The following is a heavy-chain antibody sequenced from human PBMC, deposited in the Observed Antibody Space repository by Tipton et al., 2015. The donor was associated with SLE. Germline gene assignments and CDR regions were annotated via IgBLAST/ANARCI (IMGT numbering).Heavy chain of an antibody. J-gene: IGHJ6*02. CDR3: ARELLPLYGLDV. D-gene: IGHD2-15*01. V-gene: IGHV3-30*04. Sequence: SLRLSCAASGFTFSTYAMHWVRQAPGKGLEWVAVISYDGSYKYYADSVKGRFTISRDNSKNTLYLQMNSLRTEDTAVYYCARELLPLYGLDVWGQGTTVTVSS. CDR1: GFTFSTYA. CDR2: ISYDGSYK.